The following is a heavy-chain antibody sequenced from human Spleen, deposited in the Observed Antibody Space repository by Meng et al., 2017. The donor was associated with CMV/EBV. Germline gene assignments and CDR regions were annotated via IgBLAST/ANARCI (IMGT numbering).Heavy chain of an antibody. CDR3: VRDLHMDV. V-gene: IGHV1-2*02. J-gene: IGHJ6*02. CDR1: GYTFTSYF. Sequence: KVSCKTSGYTFTSYFIHWVRQAPGQGLEWMGWTNPYTGTTTYAQTFQGRVTMTRDTSISTAYMELSRLRSNDTAVYYCVRDLHMDVWGPGTTVTVSS. CDR2: TNPYTGTT.